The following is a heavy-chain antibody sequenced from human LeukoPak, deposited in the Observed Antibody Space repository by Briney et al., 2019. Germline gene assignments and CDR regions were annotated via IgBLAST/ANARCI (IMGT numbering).Heavy chain of an antibody. CDR2: IIPILGIA. D-gene: IGHD3-22*01. J-gene: IGHJ3*02. CDR1: GGTFSSYA. V-gene: IGHV1-69*04. CDR3: ARADPDFVSSSGPLGAFDI. Sequence: SVKLSCKASGGTFSSYAISWVRQAPGQGLEWMGRIIPILGIANYAQKFQGRVTITADKSTSTAYMELSSLRSEDTAVYYCARADPDFVSSSGPLGAFDIWGQGTMVTVSS.